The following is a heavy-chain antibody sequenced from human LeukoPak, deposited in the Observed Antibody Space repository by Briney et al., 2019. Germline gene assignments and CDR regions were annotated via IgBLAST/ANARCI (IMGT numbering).Heavy chain of an antibody. V-gene: IGHV1-18*04. CDR2: ISTYNGKT. CDR3: ARDFCGTTSCNAFEI. J-gene: IGHJ3*02. D-gene: IGHD2-2*01. Sequence: ASVKVSCKASGYTFSSYAISWVRQAPGQGLERMGWISTYNGKTNYAQKLQGRVTMTTDTSTSTVYMDLTSLRSDDTAVYYCARDFCGTTSCNAFEIWGQGTMVSVSS. CDR1: GYTFSSYA.